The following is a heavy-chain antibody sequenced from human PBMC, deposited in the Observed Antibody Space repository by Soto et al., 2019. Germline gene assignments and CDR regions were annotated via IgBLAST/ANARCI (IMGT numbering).Heavy chain of an antibody. D-gene: IGHD3-3*01. CDR3: ARGSYYDFWSGYYLRYYYYYGRDV. J-gene: IGHJ6*02. CDR2: INHSGST. V-gene: IGHV4-34*01. CDR1: GGSFSCYY. Sequence: SETLSLTCAVYGGSFSCYYWSWIRQPPGKGLEWIGEINHSGSTNYNPSLKSRVTISVDTSKNQFSLKLSSVTAADTAVYYCARGSYYDFWSGYYLRYYYYYGRDVWGQGTTVTVSS.